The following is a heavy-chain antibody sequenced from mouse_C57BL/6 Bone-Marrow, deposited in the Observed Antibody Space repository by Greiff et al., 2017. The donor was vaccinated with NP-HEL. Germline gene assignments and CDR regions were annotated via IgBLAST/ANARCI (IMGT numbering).Heavy chain of an antibody. CDR2: IDPENGDT. CDR3: TTGAMDY. J-gene: IGHJ4*01. Sequence: VQLQESGAELVRPGASVKLSCTASGFNIKDDYMHWVKQRPEQGLEWIGWIDPENGDTEYASKFQGKATITADTSSNTAYLQLSSLTSEDTAVYYCTTGAMDYWGQGTSVTVSS. V-gene: IGHV14-4*01. CDR1: GFNIKDDY.